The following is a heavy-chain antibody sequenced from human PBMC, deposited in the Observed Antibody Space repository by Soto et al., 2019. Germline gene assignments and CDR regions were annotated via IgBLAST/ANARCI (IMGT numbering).Heavy chain of an antibody. D-gene: IGHD3-10*01. CDR2: INDSGST. CDR3: ARRVRGVNDAFDN. V-gene: IGHV4-34*01. Sequence: QVQLQQWGAGLLKPSETLSLTCAVNGGSFSDYYWSWIRQPPGKGLEWIGEINDSGSTNYNPSLKSRVTITVDRSKNQFSLKLSSVTAADTAVYYCARRVRGVNDAFDNWGQGTMVTVSS. J-gene: IGHJ3*02. CDR1: GGSFSDYY.